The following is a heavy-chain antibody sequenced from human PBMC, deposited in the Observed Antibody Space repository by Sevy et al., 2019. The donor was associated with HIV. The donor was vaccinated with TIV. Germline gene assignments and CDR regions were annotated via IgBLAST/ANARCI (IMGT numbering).Heavy chain of an antibody. V-gene: IGHV4-61*01. CDR3: ARESIAAAGTDY. Sequence: SETLSLTCTVSGGSVSSGSYYWGWIRQPPGKGLEWIGYIYYSGSTNYNPSLKSRVTISVDTSKNQFSLKLSSVTAADTAVYYCARESIAAAGTDYWGQGTLVTVSS. J-gene: IGHJ4*02. D-gene: IGHD6-13*01. CDR2: IYYSGST. CDR1: GGSVSSGSYY.